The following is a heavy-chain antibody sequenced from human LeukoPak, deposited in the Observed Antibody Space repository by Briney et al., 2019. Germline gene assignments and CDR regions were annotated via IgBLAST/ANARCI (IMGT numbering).Heavy chain of an antibody. D-gene: IGHD4-17*01. V-gene: IGHV4-38-2*02. CDR3: ARSLMTTAPNNWFDP. CDR2: IYHSGST. CDR1: GYSISSGYY. Sequence: PSETLSLTCTVSGYSISSGYYWGWIRQPPGKGLEWIGSIYHSGSTYYNPSLKSRVTISVDTSKNQFSLKLSSVTAADTAVYYCARSLMTTAPNNWFDPWGQGTLVTVSS. J-gene: IGHJ5*02.